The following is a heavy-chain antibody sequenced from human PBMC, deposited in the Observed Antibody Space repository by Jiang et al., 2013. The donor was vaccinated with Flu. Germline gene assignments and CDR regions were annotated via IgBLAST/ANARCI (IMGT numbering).Heavy chain of an antibody. CDR2: IFDSGST. CDR3: ARHPGLRYFDWSKGWFDP. Sequence: PGLVKPSETLSLTCTVSGGSISGYYWSWVRQPPGKALEWIGYIFDSGSTNYNPSLKSRVTFSVDTSKNQFSLKLRSATAADTAVYYCARHPGLRYFDWSKGWFDPWGQGTLVTVSS. D-gene: IGHD3-9*01. CDR1: GGSISGYY. V-gene: IGHV4-59*08. J-gene: IGHJ5*02.